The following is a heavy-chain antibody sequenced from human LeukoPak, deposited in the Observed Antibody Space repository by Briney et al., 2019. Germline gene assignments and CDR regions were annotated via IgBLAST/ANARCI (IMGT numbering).Heavy chain of an antibody. CDR1: GGSFSGYY. Sequence: PSETLSLTCAVYGGSFSGYYWSWIRQPPGKGLEWMGEINHSGSTNYNPSLKSRVTISVDTSKNQFSLKLSSVTAAATAVYYCARGPPTEFSWFAPWGQGTLVTVSS. D-gene: IGHD2-21*02. CDR2: INHSGST. CDR3: ARGPPTEFSWFAP. J-gene: IGHJ5*02. V-gene: IGHV4-34*01.